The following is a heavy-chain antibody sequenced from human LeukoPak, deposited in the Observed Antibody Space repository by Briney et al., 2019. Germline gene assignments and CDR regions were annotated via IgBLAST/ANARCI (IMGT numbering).Heavy chain of an antibody. D-gene: IGHD3-10*01. CDR2: IKHDGSEK. J-gene: IGHJ3*02. CDR1: GFTFSNFW. Sequence: GGSLRLSCATSGFTFSNFWMTWLRQAPGKGLEWVASIKHDGSEKYYVDSLRGRFTISRDNAKNLLYLQVSGLRAEDTAVYYCARDLVSHKWFGESHDAFDIWGQGTMVTVSS. V-gene: IGHV3-7*01. CDR3: ARDLVSHKWFGESHDAFDI.